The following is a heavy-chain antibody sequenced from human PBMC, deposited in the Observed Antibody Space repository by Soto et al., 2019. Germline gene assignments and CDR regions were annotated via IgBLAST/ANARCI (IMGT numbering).Heavy chain of an antibody. D-gene: IGHD3-10*02. CDR2: IYSGGST. Sequence: GGSLRLSCAASGFTVSSNYMSWVRQAPGKGLEWVSVIYSGGSTYYAESAEGRLTISRDNYKNTLYLQLNSLRADDTAVYYCLRYNVCSDHFDLWGQGTLVTLSS. V-gene: IGHV3-66*01. CDR3: LRYNVCSDHFDL. J-gene: IGHJ4*01. CDR1: GFTVSSNY.